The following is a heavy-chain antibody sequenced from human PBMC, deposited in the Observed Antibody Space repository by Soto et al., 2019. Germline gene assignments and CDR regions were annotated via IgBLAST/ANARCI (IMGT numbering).Heavy chain of an antibody. CDR1: SGSISSSNW. D-gene: IGHD5-12*01. CDR2: IYHSGST. CDR3: ARVFTNSGYARAYYYYYYMDV. V-gene: IGHV4-4*02. Sequence: SETLSLTCAVSSGSISSSNWWSWVRQPPGKGLEWIGEIYHSGSTNYNPSLKSRVTISVDKSKNQFSLKLSSVTAADTAVYYCARVFTNSGYARAYYYYYYMDVWGKGTTVTVSS. J-gene: IGHJ6*03.